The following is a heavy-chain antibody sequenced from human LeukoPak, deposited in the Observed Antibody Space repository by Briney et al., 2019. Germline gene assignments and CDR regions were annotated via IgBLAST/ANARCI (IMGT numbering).Heavy chain of an antibody. D-gene: IGHD2-15*01. CDR3: ARILDSAWWELGY. CDR1: GFTFSSYS. J-gene: IGHJ4*02. Sequence: GGSLRLSCAASGFTFSSYSMNWVRQAPGKGLEWMAFIRSDGSNKYYADSVKGRFTISRDNSKNTLYLQMNSLRAEDTAVYYCARILDSAWWELGYWGQGTLVTVSS. CDR2: IRSDGSNK. V-gene: IGHV3-30*02.